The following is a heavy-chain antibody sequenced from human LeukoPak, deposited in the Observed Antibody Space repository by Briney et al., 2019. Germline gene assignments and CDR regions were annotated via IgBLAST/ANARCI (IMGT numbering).Heavy chain of an antibody. D-gene: IGHD2-15*01. CDR1: GGTFSNYA. Sequence: ASVKVSCKASGGTFSNYAISWVRQAPGQGLEWMGGIIPIFGTANYAQKFQGRVTITADESTSTAYMGLSSLRSEDTAVYYCARAGSYCSGGSCYAYWGQGTLVTVSS. J-gene: IGHJ4*02. CDR2: IIPIFGTA. CDR3: ARAGSYCSGGSCYAY. V-gene: IGHV1-69*13.